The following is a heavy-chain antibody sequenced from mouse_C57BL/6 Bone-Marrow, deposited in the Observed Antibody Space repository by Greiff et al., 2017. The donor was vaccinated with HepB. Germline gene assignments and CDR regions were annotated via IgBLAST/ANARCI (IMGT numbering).Heavy chain of an antibody. Sequence: QVQLQQSGAELVRPGASVTLSCKASGYTFTDYEMHWVKQTPVHGLEWIGAIDPETGGTAYNQKFKGKAILTADKSSSTAYMELRSLTSEDSAVYYCTRRGDYGSSPWFAYWGQGTLFTVSA. D-gene: IGHD1-1*01. J-gene: IGHJ3*01. CDR2: IDPETGGT. CDR3: TRRGDYGSSPWFAY. V-gene: IGHV1-15*01. CDR1: GYTFTDYE.